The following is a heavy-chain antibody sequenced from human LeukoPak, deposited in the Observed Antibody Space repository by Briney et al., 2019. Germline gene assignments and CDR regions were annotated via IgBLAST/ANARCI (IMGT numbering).Heavy chain of an antibody. CDR1: GGFISSYY. V-gene: IGHV4-59*08. CDR3: ARWGAYYGMDV. J-gene: IGHJ6*02. Sequence: SETLSLTCTVSGGFISSYYWSWIRQPPGKGLEWIGYIYYSGSTNYNPSLKSRVTISVDTSKNQFSLKLSSVTAADTAVYYCARWGAYYGMDVWGQGTTVTVSS. CDR2: IYYSGST. D-gene: IGHD1-26*01.